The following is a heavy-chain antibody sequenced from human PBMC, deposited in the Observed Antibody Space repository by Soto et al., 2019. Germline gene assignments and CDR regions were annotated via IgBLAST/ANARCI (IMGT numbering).Heavy chain of an antibody. J-gene: IGHJ4*02. CDR1: GYTFTGYY. CDR2: INPNSGGT. CDR3: ARDPYDSSGYFVDY. V-gene: IGHV1-2*02. D-gene: IGHD3-22*01. Sequence: PSVKVSCKASGYTFTGYYMHWVRQAPGQGLEWMGWINPNSGGTNYAQKFQGRVTMTRDTSISTAYMELSRLRSDDTAVYYCARDPYDSSGYFVDYWGQGTLVTVSS.